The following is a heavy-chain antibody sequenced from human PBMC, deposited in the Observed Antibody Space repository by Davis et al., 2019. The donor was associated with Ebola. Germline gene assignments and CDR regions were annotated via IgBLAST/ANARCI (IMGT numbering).Heavy chain of an antibody. J-gene: IGHJ4*02. CDR1: GFTFSSYA. CDR2: ISYDGSNK. V-gene: IGHV3-30-3*01. CDR3: ARGSGSGDYFDY. D-gene: IGHD5-12*01. Sequence: GESLKISCAASGFTFSSYAMHWVRQAPGKGLEWVAVISYDGSNKYYADSVKGRFTISRDNSKNTLYLQMNSLRAEDTAVYYCARGSGSGDYFDYWGQGTLVTVSS.